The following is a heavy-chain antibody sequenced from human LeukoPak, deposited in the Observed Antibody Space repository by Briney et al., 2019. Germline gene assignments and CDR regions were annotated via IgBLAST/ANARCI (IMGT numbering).Heavy chain of an antibody. CDR2: ISSSGSTI. Sequence: PGGSVGLSCAASGFTFSHYYVSWIRQAPGKGLEWVSYISSSGSTIDYADAVKVRFSISRDNPKNSLYLHLNSLRAEDTAVYYCARDHGHIHDYWGQGTLLTVSS. CDR1: GFTFSHYY. J-gene: IGHJ4*02. CDR3: ARDHGHIHDY. V-gene: IGHV3-11*04.